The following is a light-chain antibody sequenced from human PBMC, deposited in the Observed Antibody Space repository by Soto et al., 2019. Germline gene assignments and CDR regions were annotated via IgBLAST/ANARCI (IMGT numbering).Light chain of an antibody. J-gene: IGKJ2*01. Sequence: DIQMTQSPSTVSASVGARVTITCRASQSIHSWLAWYQHTPGKAPKLLIYQASSVESGVPSRFSGGGSGTEFTLTISSLQPDDFATYYCHQYQSYPYTFGQGTKLEIK. CDR1: QSIHSW. CDR2: QAS. V-gene: IGKV1-5*03. CDR3: HQYQSYPYT.